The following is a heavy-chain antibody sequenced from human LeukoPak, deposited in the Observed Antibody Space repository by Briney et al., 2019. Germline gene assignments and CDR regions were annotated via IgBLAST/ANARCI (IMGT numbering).Heavy chain of an antibody. V-gene: IGHV4-38-2*02. CDR2: INHRGST. Sequence: SETLSLTCSVSGYSISTDCYWGWIRQAPGKGLEWIGTINHRGSTNYNPSLKSRVTISPDTSKNQFSLKLSSVTAADTAVYYCARVGDTSGYYQHFDYWGQGTLVTVSS. CDR1: GYSISTDCY. D-gene: IGHD3-22*01. CDR3: ARVGDTSGYYQHFDY. J-gene: IGHJ4*01.